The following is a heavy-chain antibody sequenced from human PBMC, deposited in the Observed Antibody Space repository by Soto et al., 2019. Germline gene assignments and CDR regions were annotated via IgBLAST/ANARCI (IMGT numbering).Heavy chain of an antibody. CDR1: GYTFSDYY. Sequence: QVQLVESGGDLVKPGGSLSLSCAASGYTFSDYYMSWIRQAPGTGLEWISYIETSGTNIYYAYSLKGRFTITRDNAKNSLYLEMNSLRDADTAVYYCASHYDMWSGYLSPVDYWGQGTLVTVSS. V-gene: IGHV3-11*01. J-gene: IGHJ4*02. CDR3: ASHYDMWSGYLSPVDY. D-gene: IGHD3-3*01. CDR2: IETSGTNI.